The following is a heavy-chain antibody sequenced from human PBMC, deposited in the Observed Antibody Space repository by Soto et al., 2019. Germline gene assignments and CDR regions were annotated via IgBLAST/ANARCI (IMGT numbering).Heavy chain of an antibody. CDR2: INHSGST. Sequence: QVQLQQWGAGLLKPSETLSLTCAVYGGSFSGYYWSWIRQPPGKGLEWIGEINHSGSTNYNPSLKSRVTISVDTSKNQFSLKLSSVTAADTAVYYCARDSKPTYYYDSRGWGWFDPWGQGTLVTVSS. CDR1: GGSFSGYY. V-gene: IGHV4-34*01. CDR3: ARDSKPTYYYDSRGWGWFDP. J-gene: IGHJ5*02. D-gene: IGHD3-22*01.